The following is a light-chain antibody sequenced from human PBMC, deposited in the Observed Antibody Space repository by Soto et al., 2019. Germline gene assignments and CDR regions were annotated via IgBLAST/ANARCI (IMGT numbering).Light chain of an antibody. V-gene: IGLV2-14*01. CDR3: SAYSSTSAYVV. CDR2: EVT. CDR1: SSDIGTYDY. Sequence: QSALTQPASVSGSPGQSITISCTGTSSDIGTYDYVSWYQQYPGKAPKLMIYEVTNRPSGISNRFAGSKSGNTASLTISGLPAEDEADYYCSAYSSTSAYVVFGGGTKVTVL. J-gene: IGLJ2*01.